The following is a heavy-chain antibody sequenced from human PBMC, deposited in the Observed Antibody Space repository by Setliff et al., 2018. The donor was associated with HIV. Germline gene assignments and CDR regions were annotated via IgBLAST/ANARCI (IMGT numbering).Heavy chain of an antibody. V-gene: IGHV4-28*01. CDR1: DYSVSTNEW. CDR3: AKTVPHSTAQDAFDI. D-gene: IGHD2-2*01. J-gene: IGHJ3*02. CDR2: ISNSGKT. Sequence: SQTLSLTCAVSDYSVSTNEWWGWIRQPPGEGLAWIGYISNSGKTYYNPSLNSRVTLSADTSKNQLSLRLSSVTAVDTGVYYCAKTVPHSTAQDAFDIWGQGTMVTVSS.